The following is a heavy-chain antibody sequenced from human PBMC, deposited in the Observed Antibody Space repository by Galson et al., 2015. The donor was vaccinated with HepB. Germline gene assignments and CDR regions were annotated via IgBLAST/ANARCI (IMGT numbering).Heavy chain of an antibody. Sequence: SLRLSCAASGFTFSGYAMHWVRQVPGKGLEWVAVISHDGNYKYYADSVKGRFTISRDNSINTLYVQLNNLRGEETAVYYCSRDKPKPSIFGVIKNYYYYPIDVLSQGTTVTVSS. CDR1: GFTFSGYA. V-gene: IGHV3-30*04. J-gene: IGHJ6*02. D-gene: IGHD3-3*02. CDR3: SRDKPKPSIFGVIKNYYYYPIDV. CDR2: ISHDGNYK.